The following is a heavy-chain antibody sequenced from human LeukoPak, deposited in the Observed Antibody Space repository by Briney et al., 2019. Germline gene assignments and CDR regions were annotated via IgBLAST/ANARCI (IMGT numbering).Heavy chain of an antibody. CDR1: GGSISSSSYY. CDR2: IYYSGST. D-gene: IGHD3-22*01. Sequence: SETLSLTCTVSGGSISSSSYYWGWIRQPPGKGLEWIGYIYYSGSTNYNPSLKSRVTISVDTSKNQFSLKLSSVTAADTAVYYCARTYYYDSSGYLDWVDAFDIWGQGTMVTVSS. V-gene: IGHV4-61*05. CDR3: ARTYYYDSSGYLDWVDAFDI. J-gene: IGHJ3*02.